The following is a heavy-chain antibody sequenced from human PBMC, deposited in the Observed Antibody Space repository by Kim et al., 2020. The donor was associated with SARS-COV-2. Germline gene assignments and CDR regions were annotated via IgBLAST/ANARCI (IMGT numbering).Heavy chain of an antibody. J-gene: IGHJ6*02. Sequence: GGSLRLSCAASRFRFSDYGMHWVRQAPGKGLEWVAFISYDGNNKYYAASVKGRFTISKDNLKHTLYLQMNSLRDEDTSVYYCAKDYCSSASCYASYYYFYGMDGSSQGTTVTV. CDR1: RFRFSDYG. D-gene: IGHD2-2*01. V-gene: IGHV3-30*18. CDR2: ISYDGNNK. CDR3: AKDYCSSASCYASYYYFYGMDG.